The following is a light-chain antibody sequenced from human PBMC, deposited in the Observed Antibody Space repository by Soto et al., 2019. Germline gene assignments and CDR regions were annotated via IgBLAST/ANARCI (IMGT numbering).Light chain of an antibody. CDR1: ISDVGGYDY. V-gene: IGLV2-14*01. Sequence: QSALTQPASVSGSPGQSITISCTGTISDVGGYDYVSCYQQHPGKAPKLMIYDVSNRPSGVSNRFSGSKSGNTASLTISGLQADDGADYYCSSYTTSGTYVFGTGTKVTVL. J-gene: IGLJ1*01. CDR3: SSYTTSGTYV. CDR2: DVS.